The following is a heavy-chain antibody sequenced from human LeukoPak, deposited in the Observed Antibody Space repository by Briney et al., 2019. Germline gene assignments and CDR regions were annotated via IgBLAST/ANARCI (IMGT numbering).Heavy chain of an antibody. Sequence: PGGSLRLSCAASGFTFSSYTVHWVRQAPGKGLEWVAVISYDGSNKYYADSVKGRFTISRDNSKNTLYLQMNSLRAEDTAVYYCASRGSGYDSTGDDYWGQGTLVTVSS. CDR1: GFTFSSYT. V-gene: IGHV3-30*14. D-gene: IGHD5-12*01. CDR3: ASRGSGYDSTGDDY. CDR2: ISYDGSNK. J-gene: IGHJ4*02.